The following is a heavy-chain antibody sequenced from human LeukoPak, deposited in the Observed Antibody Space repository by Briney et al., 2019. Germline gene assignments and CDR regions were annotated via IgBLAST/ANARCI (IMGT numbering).Heavy chain of an antibody. J-gene: IGHJ4*02. CDR3: AKVAAAGTGRVDY. D-gene: IGHD6-13*01. Sequence: SVKVSCKASGGTFSSYAISWVRQAPGQGLEWMGGIIPIFGTANYAQKFQGRVTITADESTSTAYMELSSLRSEDTAVYYCAKVAAAGTGRVDYWGQGTLVTVSS. CDR1: GGTFSSYA. CDR2: IIPIFGTA. V-gene: IGHV1-69*01.